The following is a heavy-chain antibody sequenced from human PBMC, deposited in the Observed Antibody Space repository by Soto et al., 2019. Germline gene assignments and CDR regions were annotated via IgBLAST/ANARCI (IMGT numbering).Heavy chain of an antibody. CDR3: AVVSADSGGYYYLSY. CDR2: IYYSGDT. CDR1: GGSISSSSYY. Sequence: QLQLQESGPGLVKPPETLSLTCAVSGGSISSSSYYWGWIRQPPGKGLEWIGSIYYSGDTYYNPSLKSRVTISVDTSKNQFSLKLSSVTAADTAVYYSAVVSADSGGYYYLSYWGQGTLVTVSS. D-gene: IGHD3-22*01. V-gene: IGHV4-39*01. J-gene: IGHJ4*02.